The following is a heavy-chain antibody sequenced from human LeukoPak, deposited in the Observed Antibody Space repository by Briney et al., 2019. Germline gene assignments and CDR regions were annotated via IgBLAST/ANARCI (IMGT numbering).Heavy chain of an antibody. V-gene: IGHV4-4*07. J-gene: IGHJ4*02. CDR1: GDSITNYY. CDR2: IFTSGFT. CDR3: AAGPVGHISRAFDL. Sequence: SETLSLTCTVSGDSITNYYWAWIRQPAGKGLELIGRIFTSGFTTYDPSLKSRVSMSFDTSNNQFSPKLNSVTAADTAVYYCAAGPVGHISRAFDLWGQGNLVIVSS.